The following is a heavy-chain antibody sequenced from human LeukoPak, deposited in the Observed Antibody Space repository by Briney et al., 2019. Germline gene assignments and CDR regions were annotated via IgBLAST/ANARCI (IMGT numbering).Heavy chain of an antibody. Sequence: PETLSLTCTVSGGSISSYYWSWIRQPPGKGLEWIGYIYYSGSTNYNPSLKSRVTISVDTSKNQFSLKLSSVTAADTAVYYCARFYYYYGMDVWGQGTTVTVSS. J-gene: IGHJ6*02. V-gene: IGHV4-59*08. CDR3: ARFYYYYGMDV. CDR1: GGSISSYY. CDR2: IYYSGST.